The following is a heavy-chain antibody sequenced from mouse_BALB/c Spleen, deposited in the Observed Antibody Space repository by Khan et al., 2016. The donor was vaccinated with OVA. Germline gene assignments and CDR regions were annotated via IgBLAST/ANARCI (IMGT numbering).Heavy chain of an antibody. CDR1: VYTFSDYV. J-gene: IGHJ3*01. V-gene: IGHV1-77*01. CDR3: ARSYDGAWFTY. Sequence: QVQLQQSGPELVKPGASVKMSCKASVYTFSDYVISWVKLRTGQGLEWIGEIYPGSGSTYYNEKFKGKATLTADKPSSTAYMQLSSLTSEDSAVYFCARSYDGAWFTYWGQGTLVTVS. D-gene: IGHD1-1*01. CDR2: IYPGSGST.